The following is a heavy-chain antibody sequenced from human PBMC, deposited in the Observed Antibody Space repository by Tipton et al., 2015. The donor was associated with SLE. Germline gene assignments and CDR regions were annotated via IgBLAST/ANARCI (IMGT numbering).Heavy chain of an antibody. Sequence: RSLRLSCAASGFTFSGYAIHWVRQAPGKGLEWVAVISYDGSSKYNADSVKGRFTISRDNSKSTLYLQMNSLRADDTAVYYCARDEGSGSYYEGLDYWGQGTLVTVSS. CDR2: ISYDGSSK. V-gene: IGHV3-30*04. CDR1: GFTFSGYA. CDR3: ARDEGSGSYYEGLDY. J-gene: IGHJ4*02. D-gene: IGHD1-26*01.